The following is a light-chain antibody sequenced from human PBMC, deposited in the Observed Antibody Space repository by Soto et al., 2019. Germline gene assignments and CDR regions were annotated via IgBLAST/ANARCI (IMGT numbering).Light chain of an antibody. CDR1: QSLSSSY. Sequence: EIVLTQSPGTLSLSPGERATLSCRASQSLSSSYLAWYQQKPGQAPRLLIYGASSRATAIPDRFSGSGSGTDFTLTISSLQAEDAAVYYCQQYYLPPITFGGGTKVEIK. V-gene: IGKV3-20*01. CDR3: QQYYLPPIT. CDR2: GAS. J-gene: IGKJ4*01.